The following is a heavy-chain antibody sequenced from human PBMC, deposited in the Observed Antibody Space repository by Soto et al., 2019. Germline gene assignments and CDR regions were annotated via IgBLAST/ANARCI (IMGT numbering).Heavy chain of an antibody. D-gene: IGHD6-13*01. CDR1: GGSISSGGYH. Sequence: SETLSLTCTVSGGSISSGGYHWSWIRQHPGKGLEWIGYIYYSGSTYYNPSLKSRVTISVDTSKNQFSLKLSSVTAADTAVYYCARDVAAAGTTFFDYWGQGTLVTVSS. J-gene: IGHJ4*02. V-gene: IGHV4-31*03. CDR3: ARDVAAAGTTFFDY. CDR2: IYYSGST.